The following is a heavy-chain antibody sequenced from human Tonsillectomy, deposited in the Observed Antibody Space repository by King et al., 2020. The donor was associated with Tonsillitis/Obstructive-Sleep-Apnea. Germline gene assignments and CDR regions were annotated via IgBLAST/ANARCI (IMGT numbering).Heavy chain of an antibody. CDR1: GFTFSSYV. J-gene: IGHJ6*02. CDR3: AKAPHPTSYDFWSGYKYGMDV. CDR2: ISDTGGGT. V-gene: IGHV3-23*04. Sequence: DVQLVESGGGLVQPGGSLRLSCGASGFTFSSYVMSWVRQAPGKGLEWVSGISDTGGGTYYADPVKGRFTISRDNSKNTLYLQMNSLRAEDTAAYYCAKAPHPTSYDFWSGYKYGMDVWGQGTTVTVSS. D-gene: IGHD3-3*01.